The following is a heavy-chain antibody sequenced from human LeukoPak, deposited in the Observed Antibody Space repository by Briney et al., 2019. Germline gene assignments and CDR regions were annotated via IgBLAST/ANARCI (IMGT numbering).Heavy chain of an antibody. CDR1: GFTFSSYG. J-gene: IGHJ4*02. CDR3: ARDSRRITRYYDILTGYYSDY. CDR2: IRYDGSNK. V-gene: IGHV3-30*02. D-gene: IGHD3-9*01. Sequence: GGSLRLSCAASGFTFSSYGMHWVRQAPGKGLEWVAFIRYDGSNKYYADSVKGRFTISRDNSKNTLYLQMNSLRAEDTAVYYCARDSRRITRYYDILTGYYSDYWGQGTLVTVSS.